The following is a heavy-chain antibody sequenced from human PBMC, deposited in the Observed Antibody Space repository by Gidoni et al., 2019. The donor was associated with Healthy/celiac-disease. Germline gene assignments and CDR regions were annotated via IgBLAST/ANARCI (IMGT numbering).Heavy chain of an antibody. J-gene: IGHJ5*02. CDR1: GGSISSGGYS. CDR3: ARNGSVKGFWFDP. V-gene: IGHV4-31*03. Sequence: QVQLQESGPGLVKPSPTLSLTCTVSGGSISSGGYSWSWIRQHPGKGLAWIGYIYYSGSTYYNPSLKSRVTISVDTSKNQFSLKRSSVTAADTAVYYCARNGSVKGFWFDPWGQGTLVTVSS. D-gene: IGHD3-10*01. CDR2: IYYSGST.